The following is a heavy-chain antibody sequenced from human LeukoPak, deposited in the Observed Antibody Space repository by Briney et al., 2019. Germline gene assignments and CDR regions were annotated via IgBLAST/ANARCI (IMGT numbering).Heavy chain of an antibody. J-gene: IGHJ4*02. CDR2: INPNSGGT. D-gene: IGHD3-3*01. CDR3: ARDLRDYDFWSGYFWAFDY. V-gene: IGHV1-2*02. Sequence: GASVKLSCKASGYTFSGYHMHWVRQAPGQGLEWVGWINPNSGGTKYAEKFQGRATMTRDTSISTAYMELSSLRSDDTAMYYCARDLRDYDFWSGYFWAFDYWGQGTLVTVSS. CDR1: GYTFSGYH.